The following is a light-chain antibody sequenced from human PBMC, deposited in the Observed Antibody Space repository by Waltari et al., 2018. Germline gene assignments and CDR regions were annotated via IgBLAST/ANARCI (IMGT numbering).Light chain of an antibody. V-gene: IGKV3-20*01. CDR2: DVS. J-gene: IGKJ1*01. CDR1: QIIFRA. Sequence: EIMLTQSPGTLSLSPGERATPSCRASQIIFRALAWYQQKPGQAPRLLIYDVSTRASGIPDRFSGSGSGTDFSLTISRLEPEDFAVYYCHHYVRLPVTFGQGTKLEFK. CDR3: HHYVRLPVT.